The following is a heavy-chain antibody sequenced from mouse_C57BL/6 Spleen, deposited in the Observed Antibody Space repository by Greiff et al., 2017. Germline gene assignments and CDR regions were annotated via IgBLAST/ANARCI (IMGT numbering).Heavy chain of an antibody. V-gene: IGHV1-53*01. CDR3: AHDGYYGRAFAY. CDR2: INPSNGGT. Sequence: VQLQQPGTELVKPGASVKLSCKASGYTFTSYWMHWVKQRPGQGLEWLGNINPSNGGTNYNEKFKSKDTLTVDKSSSTAYMQLSRLTSEDSAVYYCAHDGYYGRAFAYWGQGTLVTVSA. D-gene: IGHD2-3*01. J-gene: IGHJ3*01. CDR1: GYTFTSYW.